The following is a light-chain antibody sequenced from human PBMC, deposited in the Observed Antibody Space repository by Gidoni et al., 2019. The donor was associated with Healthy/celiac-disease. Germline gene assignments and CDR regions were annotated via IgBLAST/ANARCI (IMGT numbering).Light chain of an antibody. CDR3: QQYYSTPRT. J-gene: IGKJ1*01. V-gene: IGKV4-1*01. Sequence: DIVMTQSPDSLAVSLGERATINCKSSQSVLYSSNNKHYLAWYQQKPGQPPKLLIYWASTRESGVPDRFSGSGSGTDFTLTISSLQAEDVAVYYCQQYYSTPRTFXQXTKVXIK. CDR2: WAS. CDR1: QSVLYSSNNKHY.